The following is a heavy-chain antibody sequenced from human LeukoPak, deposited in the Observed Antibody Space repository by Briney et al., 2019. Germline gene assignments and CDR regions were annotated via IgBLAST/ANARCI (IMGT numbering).Heavy chain of an antibody. D-gene: IGHD3-16*01. Sequence: GGSLRLSCAASRLTFSSYAMNWVRQAPGKGLEWVSVISGNGETKKYADSVKGRFTISRDNSKNTLYLQMNSLRVEDTAIYYCAKDFYDSEINWGQGTLVTVSS. CDR3: AKDFYDSEIN. J-gene: IGHJ4*02. CDR2: ISGNGETK. V-gene: IGHV3-23*01. CDR1: RLTFSSYA.